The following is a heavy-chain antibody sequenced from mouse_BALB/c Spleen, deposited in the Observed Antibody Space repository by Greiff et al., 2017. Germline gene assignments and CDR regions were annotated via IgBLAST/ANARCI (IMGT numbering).Heavy chain of an antibody. J-gene: IGHJ2*01. CDR3: TRHSYGSSYYFDY. D-gene: IGHD1-1*01. CDR1: GYTFTSYW. CDR2: IYPGNSDT. Sequence: VQLQQSGTVLARPGASVKMSCKASGYTFTSYWMHWVKQRPGQGLEWIGAIYPGNSDTSYNQKFKGKAKLTAVTSTSTAYMELSSLTNEDSAVYYCTRHSYGSSYYFDYWGQGTTLTVSS. V-gene: IGHV1-5*01.